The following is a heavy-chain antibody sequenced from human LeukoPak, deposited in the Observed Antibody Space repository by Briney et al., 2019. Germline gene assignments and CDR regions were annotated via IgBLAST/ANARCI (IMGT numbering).Heavy chain of an antibody. D-gene: IGHD2-2*01. J-gene: IGHJ4*02. CDR3: TRAGYCTSASCYLYNDS. CDR1: GFTFSSYS. Sequence: GGSLRLSCAASGFTFSSYSMNWVRQAPGKGLEWVSYISSSSSTIYYADSVKGRFTISRDSAKNSLYLQMTSLRAEDTAVYYCTRAGYCTSASCYLYNDSWGQGTLVTVSS. V-gene: IGHV3-48*01. CDR2: ISSSSSTI.